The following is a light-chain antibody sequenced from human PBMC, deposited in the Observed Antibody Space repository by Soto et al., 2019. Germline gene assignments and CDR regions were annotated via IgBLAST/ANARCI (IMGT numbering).Light chain of an antibody. V-gene: IGKV3-20*01. Sequence: EIVLTQSPGIMSLSPVERATLSCRASQNIGYSYLAWYHHKPGQAPRLLVYGVSSRATDIPDRFSGSGSWTDFTLTISRLEPADSAIYYCQQYFEWPPMTFGQGTKVDIK. CDR1: QNIGYSY. CDR2: GVS. J-gene: IGKJ1*01. CDR3: QQYFEWPPMT.